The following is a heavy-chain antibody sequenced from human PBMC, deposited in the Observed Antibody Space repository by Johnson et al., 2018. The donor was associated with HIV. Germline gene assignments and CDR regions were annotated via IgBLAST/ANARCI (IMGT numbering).Heavy chain of an antibody. D-gene: IGHD2-15*01. Sequence: VQLLESGGGLVQPGRSLRLSCVASGVKLDDYAMHWVRQPPGKGLEWVAGITWNSHIVDYADSVKVRVTISRDTAKNSLYLQMNSLRAEDTALYYCAGGRIGAFDIWGQGTMVTVSS. V-gene: IGHV3-9*01. CDR1: GVKLDDYA. CDR3: AGGRIGAFDI. CDR2: ITWNSHIV. J-gene: IGHJ3*02.